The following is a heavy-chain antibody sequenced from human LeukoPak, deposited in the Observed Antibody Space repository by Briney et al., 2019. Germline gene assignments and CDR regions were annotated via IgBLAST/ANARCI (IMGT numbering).Heavy chain of an antibody. CDR3: ARESIVGATLHAFDI. V-gene: IGHV1-2*02. CDR2: INPNSGGT. J-gene: IGHJ3*02. Sequence: ASVEVSCKASGYTFTGYYMHWVRQAPGQGLEWMGWINPNSGGTNYAQKFQGRVTMTRDTSISTAYMELSRLRSDDTAVYYCARESIVGATLHAFDIWGQGTMVTVSS. CDR1: GYTFTGYY. D-gene: IGHD1-26*01.